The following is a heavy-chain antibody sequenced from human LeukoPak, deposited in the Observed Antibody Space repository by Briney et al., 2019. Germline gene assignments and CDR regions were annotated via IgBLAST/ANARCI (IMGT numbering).Heavy chain of an antibody. Sequence: SETLSLTCTVSGGSISSYYWSWLRQPAGKGLEWIGRIYTSGSTNYNPSLKSRVTMSVDTSKNQFSLKLSSVTAADTAVYYCARDLFIVGATLYFDYWGQGTLVTVSS. D-gene: IGHD1-26*01. CDR2: IYTSGST. V-gene: IGHV4-4*07. CDR3: ARDLFIVGATLYFDY. CDR1: GGSISSYY. J-gene: IGHJ4*02.